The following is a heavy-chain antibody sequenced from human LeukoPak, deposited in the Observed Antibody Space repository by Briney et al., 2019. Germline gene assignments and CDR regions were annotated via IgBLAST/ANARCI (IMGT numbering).Heavy chain of an antibody. CDR2: INPNSGGT. CDR1: GYTLTGYY. CDR3: ARAYSSSWYYFDY. Sequence: GPSVKVSCKASGYTLTGYYMHWVRQAPGQGLEWMGRINPNSGGTNYAQKFQGRVTMTRDTSISTAYMELSRLRSDDTAVYYCARAYSSSWYYFDYWGQGTLVTVSS. V-gene: IGHV1-2*06. J-gene: IGHJ4*02. D-gene: IGHD6-13*01.